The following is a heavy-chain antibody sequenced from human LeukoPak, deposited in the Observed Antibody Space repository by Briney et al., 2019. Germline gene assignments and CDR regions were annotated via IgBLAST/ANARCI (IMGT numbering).Heavy chain of an antibody. CDR1: GGTLSSYA. CDR3: ARDLYGYTYGYNHYYGLDV. J-gene: IGHJ6*02. D-gene: IGHD5-18*01. V-gene: IGHV1-69*13. Sequence: SVKVSCEASGGTLSSYAISWVRQAPGQGLEWMGGIIPIFATANYAQKFQGRVTLIADESTSTAYMELSSLRSEDTDVYYCARDLYGYTYGYNHYYGLDVWGQGTTVTVSS. CDR2: IIPIFATA.